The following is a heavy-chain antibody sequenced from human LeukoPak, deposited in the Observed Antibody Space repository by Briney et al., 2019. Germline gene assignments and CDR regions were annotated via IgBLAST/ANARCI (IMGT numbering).Heavy chain of an antibody. CDR3: AKDLEQWLVQPYYDFDY. CDR1: GSTFSSYG. D-gene: IGHD6-19*01. CDR2: ISGSGGST. V-gene: IGHV3-23*01. J-gene: IGHJ4*02. Sequence: GGSLRLSCAASGSTFSSYGMSWVRQAPGKGLEWVSAISGSGGSTYYADSVKGRFTISRDNSKNTLYLQMNSLRAEDTAVYYCAKDLEQWLVQPYYDFDYWGQGTLVTVSS.